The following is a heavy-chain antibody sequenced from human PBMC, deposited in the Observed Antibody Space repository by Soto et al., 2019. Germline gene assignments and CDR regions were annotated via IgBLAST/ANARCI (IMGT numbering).Heavy chain of an antibody. D-gene: IGHD6-13*01. Sequence: EVQLLESGGGLVQPGGSLRLSCTASGFTFSRHAMTWVCQAPGKGLEWVSGLSDSGGSIYYADSVKGRFTISRDNSMNTLYLQMNTLRAADTALYYCAKVSSSWYAGFFDLWGQGTLVTVSS. J-gene: IGHJ4*02. CDR2: LSDSGGSI. CDR1: GFTFSRHA. V-gene: IGHV3-23*01. CDR3: AKVSSSWYAGFFDL.